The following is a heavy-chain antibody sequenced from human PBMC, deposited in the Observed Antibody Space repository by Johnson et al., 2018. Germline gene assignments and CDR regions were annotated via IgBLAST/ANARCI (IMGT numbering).Heavy chain of an antibody. CDR1: GFTFGDYA. CDR3: TRDLSRNTIFGVVRDYYGMDV. J-gene: IGHJ6*02. CDR2: IRSKPYGGTT. Sequence: EVQLGEAGGGLVKPGRSLILSCTASGFTFGDYAMSWFRQAPGKGLEWVGCIRSKPYGGTTEYAASVKGRFTISRDDSKSIAELQMNSLKTEATAVYYCTRDLSRNTIFGVVRDYYGMDVWGQGTTVTVSS. D-gene: IGHD3-3*01. V-gene: IGHV3-49*05.